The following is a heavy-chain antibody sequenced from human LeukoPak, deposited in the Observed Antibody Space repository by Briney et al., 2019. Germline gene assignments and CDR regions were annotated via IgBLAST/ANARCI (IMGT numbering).Heavy chain of an antibody. J-gene: IGHJ4*02. Sequence: ASVKVSCKASGYTFTSYYMHWVRQAPGQGLEWMGIINPSGGSTSYAQKFQGRVTMTRDTSTSTVYMELSSLRSDDTAVYYCARFLGVGYYFDYWGQGTLVTVSS. D-gene: IGHD2-15*01. V-gene: IGHV1-46*01. CDR3: ARFLGVGYYFDY. CDR2: INPSGGST. CDR1: GYTFTSYY.